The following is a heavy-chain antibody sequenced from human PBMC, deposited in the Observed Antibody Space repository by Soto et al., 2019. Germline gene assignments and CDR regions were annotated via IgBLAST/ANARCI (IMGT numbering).Heavy chain of an antibody. CDR3: ARARFSQWSQDYYGLDV. V-gene: IGHV4-34*01. J-gene: IGHJ6*02. CDR2: VNHSGSP. D-gene: IGHD3-3*01. Sequence: SETLSLTCGVSGSLPFGSLSTYFWTWIRQTPGKGLEWIGEVNHSGSPNYSPPLKSRVTMSFDTSKNQFSLNLTSVTGEDTAVYYCARARFSQWSQDYYGLDVWGQGTTVTVSS. CDR1: GSLPFGSLSTYF.